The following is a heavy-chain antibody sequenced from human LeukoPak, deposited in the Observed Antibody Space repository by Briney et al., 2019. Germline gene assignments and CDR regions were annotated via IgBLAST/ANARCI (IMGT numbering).Heavy chain of an antibody. D-gene: IGHD1-26*01. Sequence: ASVKVSCKASGYTFTNFGINWVRQAPGQGLEWMGGIIPIFGTANYAQKFQGRVTITTDESTSTAYMELSSLRSEDTAVYYCARDRGATLPLTLDYWGQGTLVTVSS. CDR2: IIPIFGTA. J-gene: IGHJ4*02. V-gene: IGHV1-69*05. CDR1: GYTFTNFG. CDR3: ARDRGATLPLTLDY.